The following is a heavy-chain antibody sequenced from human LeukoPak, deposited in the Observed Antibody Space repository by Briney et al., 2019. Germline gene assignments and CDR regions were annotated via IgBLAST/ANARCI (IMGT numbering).Heavy chain of an antibody. Sequence: SETLSLTCTVSGGSISSSSYYWGWIRQPPGKGLEWIGSIYYSGSTYYNPSLKSRVTISVDTSKNQFSLKLSSVTAADTAVYYCARTEDVWFGPRNWFDPWGQGTLVTVSS. V-gene: IGHV4-39*07. CDR3: ARTEDVWFGPRNWFDP. D-gene: IGHD3-10*01. CDR2: IYYSGST. J-gene: IGHJ5*02. CDR1: GGSISSSSYY.